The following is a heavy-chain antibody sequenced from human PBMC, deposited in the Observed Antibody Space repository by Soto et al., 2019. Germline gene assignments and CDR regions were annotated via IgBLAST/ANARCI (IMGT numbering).Heavy chain of an antibody. J-gene: IGHJ6*02. D-gene: IGHD6-6*01. Sequence: ASVKVSCKASGYTFTSYGISWVRQAPGQGLEWMGWISAYNGNTNYAQKLQGRVTMTTDTSTSTAYMELRSLRSDDTAVYYCARDRPRIRPLFYGMDVWGQGTTVTVSS. V-gene: IGHV1-18*04. CDR1: GYTFTSYG. CDR2: ISAYNGNT. CDR3: ARDRPRIRPLFYGMDV.